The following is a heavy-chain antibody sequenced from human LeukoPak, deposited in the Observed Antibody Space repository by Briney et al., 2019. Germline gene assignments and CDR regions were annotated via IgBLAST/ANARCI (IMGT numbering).Heavy chain of an antibody. J-gene: IGHJ4*02. CDR2: ISYDVSNK. Sequence: GRSLRLSCAASGLTLSSYCMHWDRHPPDKGLEWVAVISYDVSNKYYADSVKGPFTIARDNSKNTPYLQMNSVIADDAAVYYCAKDFSSDWTFDYWGQGTLVTVSS. CDR3: AKDFSSDWTFDY. D-gene: IGHD6-19*01. CDR1: GLTLSSYC. V-gene: IGHV3-30*18.